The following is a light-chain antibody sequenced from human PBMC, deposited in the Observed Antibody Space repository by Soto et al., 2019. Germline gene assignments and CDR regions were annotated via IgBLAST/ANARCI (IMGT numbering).Light chain of an antibody. CDR3: QQSYRSPYT. CDR1: QSINIY. V-gene: IGKV1-39*01. Sequence: IQLTQSPSSLSASVGDRVTVTCRASQSINIYLSWYQQKPGKAPTLLIYGASTLQSGVPSRFSGGGSRTDFTLTISSLQTEDFVTYYCQQSYRSPYTFGQGTKLEI. CDR2: GAS. J-gene: IGKJ2*01.